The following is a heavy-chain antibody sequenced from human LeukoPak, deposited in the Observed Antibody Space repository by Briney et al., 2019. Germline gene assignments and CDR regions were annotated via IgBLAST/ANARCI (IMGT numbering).Heavy chain of an antibody. CDR3: ARDPTYYDFWSGYPDY. Sequence: GGSLRLSCAASGFTFDDYGMSWVRQAPGKGLEWVSGINWNGGGTGYADSVKGRFTISRDNAKNSLYLQMNSLRAEDTALYYCARDPTYYDFWSGYPDYWGQGTLVTVSS. J-gene: IGHJ4*02. CDR1: GFTFDDYG. V-gene: IGHV3-20*04. CDR2: INWNGGGT. D-gene: IGHD3-3*01.